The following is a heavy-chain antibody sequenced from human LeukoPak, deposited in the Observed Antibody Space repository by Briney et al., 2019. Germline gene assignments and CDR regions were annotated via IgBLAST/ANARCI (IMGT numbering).Heavy chain of an antibody. D-gene: IGHD3-9*01. J-gene: IGHJ4*02. V-gene: IGHV3-23*01. CDR1: GFSFHNYA. Sequence: GGSLRLSCGGSGFSFHNYAMSWVRQAPGKGLEWVSDINASGGNTYYADSVKGRFIVSRDISKNTVYLQMSSLRAGDTAVYYCARDSKVGARYYFDYWGQGALVTVSS. CDR3: ARDSKVGARYYFDY. CDR2: INASGGNT.